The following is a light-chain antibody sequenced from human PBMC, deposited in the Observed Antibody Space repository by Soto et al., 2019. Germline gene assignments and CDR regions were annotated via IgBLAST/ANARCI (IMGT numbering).Light chain of an antibody. CDR1: QSVRGSY. CDR2: GAA. J-gene: IGKJ1*01. CDR3: QQYGSSST. V-gene: IGKV3-20*01. Sequence: EMVLTQSPGTLSLSPGERATLSCRASQSVRGSYLAWYQQKPGQAPRLLIFGAASRATGIPDRFSGRGSATDFTLTISRLEPEDVAGYYCQQYGSSSTCGQGTKVEIK.